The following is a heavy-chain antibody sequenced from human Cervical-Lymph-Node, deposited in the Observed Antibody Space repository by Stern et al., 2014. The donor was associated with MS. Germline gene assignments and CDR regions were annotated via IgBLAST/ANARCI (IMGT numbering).Heavy chain of an antibody. V-gene: IGHV1-18*01. CDR2: ISAYNGNT. J-gene: IGHJ4*02. CDR1: GYTFTSYG. D-gene: IGHD1-1*01. Sequence: VQLVQSGNEVKKPGASVKVSCEASGYTFTSYGISWVRQAPGQWLEWMGWISAYNGNTNYEQKFQDRVTMTTDTSTSTVYMELRNLRSDDAALYYCARAAGILDFWGQGTLVTVSS. CDR3: ARAAGILDF.